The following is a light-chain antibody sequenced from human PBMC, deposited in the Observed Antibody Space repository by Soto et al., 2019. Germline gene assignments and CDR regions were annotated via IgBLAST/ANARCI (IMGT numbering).Light chain of an antibody. CDR1: QGIGSS. CDR3: QQVHSYPLT. V-gene: IGKV1-9*01. Sequence: IQLTQSPSSLSASVGDRVTITCRASQGIGSSLAWYQQTPGKAPKFLIYGASTLQSRVTARFSGSGSVTDFTLTISSVQPADFATYYCQQVHSYPLTFGGGTKVEI. J-gene: IGKJ4*01. CDR2: GAS.